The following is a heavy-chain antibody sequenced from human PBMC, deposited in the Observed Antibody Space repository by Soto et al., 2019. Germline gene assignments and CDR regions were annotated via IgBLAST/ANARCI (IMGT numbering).Heavy chain of an antibody. V-gene: IGHV3-15*01. CDR3: TTPDYGEYVLDY. CDR1: GFTFSNAW. D-gene: IGHD4-17*01. J-gene: IGHJ4*02. Sequence: EVQLVESGGGLVKPGGSLRLSCAASGFTFSNAWMSWVRQAPGKGLEWVGRIKSKTDGRTTDYAAPVKGRFTISRDDSQNTLYLQMNSLKTEDTAVYYCTTPDYGEYVLDYWGQGTLVTVSS. CDR2: IKSKTDGRTT.